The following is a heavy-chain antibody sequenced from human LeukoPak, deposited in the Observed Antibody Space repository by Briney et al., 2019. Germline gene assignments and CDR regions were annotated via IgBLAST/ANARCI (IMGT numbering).Heavy chain of an antibody. J-gene: IGHJ4*02. CDR1: GFTFSSYG. CDR3: ARGGYYYDGSGYYYVY. V-gene: IGHV3-33*01. Sequence: PGRSLRLSCAASGFTFSSYGMHWVRQAPGKGLEWVAVIWSDGSNKYYAESVKGRFTISRDNSKNTLYLQMNSLRAEDTAVYYCARGGYYYDGSGYYYVYWGQGTLVTVSS. CDR2: IWSDGSNK. D-gene: IGHD3-22*01.